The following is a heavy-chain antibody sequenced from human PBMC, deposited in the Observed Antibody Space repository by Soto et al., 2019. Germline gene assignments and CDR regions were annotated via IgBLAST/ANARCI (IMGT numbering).Heavy chain of an antibody. CDR3: ARQVPAAGYYDGMDV. V-gene: IGHV1-69*05. D-gene: IGHD2-2*01. CDR1: GGTFSSYA. CDR2: IIPIFGTA. J-gene: IGHJ6*02. Sequence: QVQLVQSGAEVKKPGSSVKVSCKASGGTFSSYAISWVRQAPGQGLEWMGGIIPIFGTANYAQKFQGRVTXPXXXSXXTAYMGLSSLRSEDTAVYYCARQVPAAGYYDGMDVWGQGTTVTVSS.